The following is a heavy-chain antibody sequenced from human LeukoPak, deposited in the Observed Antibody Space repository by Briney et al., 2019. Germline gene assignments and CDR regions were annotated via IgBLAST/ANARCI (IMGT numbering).Heavy chain of an antibody. V-gene: IGHV4-34*01. J-gene: IGHJ4*02. D-gene: IGHD3-3*01. Sequence: KTSETLSLTCAVYGGSFSGYYWSWIRQPPGKGLEWIGEINHSGSTNYNPSLKSRVTISVDTSKNQFSLKLSSVTAADTAVYYCARGPPRYDFWSGYYGYYFDYWGQGTLVTVSS. CDR1: GGSFSGYY. CDR2: INHSGST. CDR3: ARGPPRYDFWSGYYGYYFDY.